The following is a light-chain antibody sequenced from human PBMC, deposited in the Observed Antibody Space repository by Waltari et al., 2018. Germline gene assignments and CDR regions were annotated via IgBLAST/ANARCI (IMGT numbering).Light chain of an antibody. J-gene: IGKJ1*01. CDR2: GAS. Sequence: EIVMTQSPATLSVSPGERATLSCRASQSVGSNLAWYQQKPGQAPRLLIYGASTRATGFPARFSGSGSGTEFTPTISSLQSEDSAVYYCQQYKNWRALGQGTKVEIK. CDR3: QQYKNWRA. V-gene: IGKV3-15*01. CDR1: QSVGSN.